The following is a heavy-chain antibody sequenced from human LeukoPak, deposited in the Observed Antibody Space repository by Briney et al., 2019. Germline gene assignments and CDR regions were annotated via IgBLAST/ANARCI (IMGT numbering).Heavy chain of an antibody. D-gene: IGHD3-9*01. CDR3: ETVQSFLRYFDWSFDY. CDR1: RYTPTQLS. J-gene: IGHJ4*02. CDR2: FYPEDGET. V-gene: IGHV1-24*01. Sequence: GAVKVSSKVPRYTPTQLSLHSVPQAPGKGPEWMGRFYPEDGETIYAQKFQCRVTMTEDTSTDTAYMEMSSLRSEDTAVYYCETVQSFLRYFDWSFDYWGQGTLVTVSS.